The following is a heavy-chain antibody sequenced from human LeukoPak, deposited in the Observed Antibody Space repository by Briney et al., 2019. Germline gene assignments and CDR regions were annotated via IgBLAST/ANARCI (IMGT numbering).Heavy chain of an antibody. CDR2: IYHSGST. CDR1: GYSISSGYY. V-gene: IGHV4-38-2*01. J-gene: IGHJ5*02. D-gene: IGHD2-2*01. CDR3: ARQFCSSTSCSYNWFDP. Sequence: SETLSLTCAVSGYSISSGYYWGWIRQPPGKGLERIGSIYHSGSTYYNPSLKSRVTISVDTSKNQFSLKLSSVTAADTAVYYCARQFCSSTSCSYNWFDPWGQGTLVTVSS.